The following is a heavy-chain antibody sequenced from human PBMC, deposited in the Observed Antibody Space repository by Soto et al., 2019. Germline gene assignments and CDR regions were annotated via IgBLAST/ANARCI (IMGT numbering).Heavy chain of an antibody. CDR3: TTRSPAYGHDS. J-gene: IGHJ4*02. Sequence: SGPTLVNPTQTLTLTCGFSDFSLNTRGVGVGWIRQPPGKAMEWVALIYWNDDQRYNPSLKSRLTVTKDTSKNHVVLTMTNVHPLDTATHYCTTRSPAYGHDSWGPGTLVTAPQ. CDR2: IYWNDDQ. D-gene: IGHD3-10*01. V-gene: IGHV2-5*01. CDR1: DFSLNTRGVG.